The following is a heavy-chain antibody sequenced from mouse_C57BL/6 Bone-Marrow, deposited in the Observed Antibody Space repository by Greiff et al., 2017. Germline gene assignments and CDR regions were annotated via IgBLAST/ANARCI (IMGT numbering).Heavy chain of an antibody. CDR3: ARGSRLRPLYWYFDV. J-gene: IGHJ1*03. CDR2: ISYSGST. D-gene: IGHD2-4*01. CDR1: GYSITSDY. Sequence: DVKLQESGPGLAKPSQTLSLTCSVTGYSITSDYWNWIRKFPGNKLEYMGYISYSGSTYYNPSLKSRISITRDTSKNQYYLQLNSVTTEDTATYYCARGSRLRPLYWYFDVWGTGTTVTVSS. V-gene: IGHV3-8*01.